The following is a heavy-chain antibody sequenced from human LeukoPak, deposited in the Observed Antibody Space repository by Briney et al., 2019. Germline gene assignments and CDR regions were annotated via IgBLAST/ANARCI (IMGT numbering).Heavy chain of an antibody. CDR3: ARETYYAYDI. CDR2: ISSGNNTI. Sequence: GGSLRLSCAASGFTFSTYSMNWVRQAPGKGLEWVSYISSGNNTIDYADSVKGRFTISRDNAKNSLYLQMNSLRAEDTAVYYCARETYYAYDIWGQGTMVTVSS. J-gene: IGHJ3*02. V-gene: IGHV3-48*01. CDR1: GFTFSTYS. D-gene: IGHD3-10*01.